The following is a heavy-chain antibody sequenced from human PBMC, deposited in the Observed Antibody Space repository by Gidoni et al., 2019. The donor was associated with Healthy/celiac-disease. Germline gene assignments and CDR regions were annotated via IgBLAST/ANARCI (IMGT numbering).Heavy chain of an antibody. V-gene: IGHV1-8*01. CDR1: GYTFTSYA. D-gene: IGHD3-16*02. Sequence: QVQLVQSGAEVKKPGASVKVSCKASGYTFTSYAINWVRQATGQGLEWMGWMNPNSCNTSYAQKFQGRVTMTRNTSISTAYMELSSLRSEDTAVYYCAREGYDYVWGSYRNWFDPWGQGTLVTVSS. CDR3: AREGYDYVWGSYRNWFDP. CDR2: MNPNSCNT. J-gene: IGHJ5*02.